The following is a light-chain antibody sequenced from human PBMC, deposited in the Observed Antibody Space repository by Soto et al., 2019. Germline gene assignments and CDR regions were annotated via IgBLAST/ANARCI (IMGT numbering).Light chain of an antibody. Sequence: EIVLKQSPGTLSLSTGERATLSCRASQSVSSSYLAWYQQKPGQAPRLLMYGASSRATGIPDRFSGSGSGTDFTLTISRLEPEDFALYYCQQYGSSPLTFGQGTKVDIK. V-gene: IGKV3-20*01. CDR2: GAS. CDR3: QQYGSSPLT. CDR1: QSVSSSY. J-gene: IGKJ1*01.